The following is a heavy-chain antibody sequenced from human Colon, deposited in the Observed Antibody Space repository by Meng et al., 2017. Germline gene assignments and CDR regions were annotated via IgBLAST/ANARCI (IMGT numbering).Heavy chain of an antibody. CDR3: ARDWGDVRGGFDF. Sequence: VHAQPHGPGLVKPPQTLSPTCAISGDSVSSNSAAWNWIRQSPSRGLEWLGRTYYRSKYYNDYALSVKSRITINPDTSKNQFSLQLNSVTPEDTAIYYCARDWGDVRGGFDFWGQGTLVTVSS. V-gene: IGHV6-1*01. J-gene: IGHJ4*02. CDR2: TYYRSKYYN. CDR1: GDSVSSNSAA. D-gene: IGHD3-10*02.